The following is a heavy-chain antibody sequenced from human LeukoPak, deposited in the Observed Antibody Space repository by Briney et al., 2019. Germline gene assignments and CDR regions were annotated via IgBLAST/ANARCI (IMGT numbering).Heavy chain of an antibody. Sequence: SETLSLTCAVSGGSISSSNWWSWVRQPPGKGLEWTGEIYHSGSTNYNPSLKSRVTISVDTSKNQFSLKLSSVTAADTAVYYCARGGLAAAAYLHNWFDPWGQGTLVTVSS. D-gene: IGHD6-13*01. J-gene: IGHJ5*02. CDR2: IYHSGST. CDR3: ARGGLAAAAYLHNWFDP. CDR1: GGSISSSNW. V-gene: IGHV4-4*02.